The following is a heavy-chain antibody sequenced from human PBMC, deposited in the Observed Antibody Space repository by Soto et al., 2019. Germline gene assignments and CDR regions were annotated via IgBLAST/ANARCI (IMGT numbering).Heavy chain of an antibody. Sequence: GGSLRLSCAASGFNFGDYVMTWFRQAPGKGLEWVGFVRSKAYGGTPEHAASVKGRFTISRDDSNSVAYLQMNSPKTEDTGVYYCSRSKATTGWADAFDIWGQGTTVTVSS. CDR3: SRSKATTGWADAFDI. V-gene: IGHV3-49*03. CDR1: GFNFGDYV. CDR2: VRSKAYGGTP. J-gene: IGHJ3*02. D-gene: IGHD4-17*01.